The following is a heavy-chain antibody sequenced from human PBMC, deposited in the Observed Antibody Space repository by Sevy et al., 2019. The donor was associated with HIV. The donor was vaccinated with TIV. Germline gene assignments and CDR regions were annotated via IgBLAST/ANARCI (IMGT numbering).Heavy chain of an antibody. CDR2: FSASGYM. CDR3: TRNDPCATGSCSGFDY. Sequence: GGSLRLSCAASGFTFTAYSMNCVRQAPGKGLEWVSSFSASGYMYYADSVKGGFTISRDNAKNSLFLQMNSLRVEDTALYYCTRNDPCATGSCSGFDYWGQGSLVTVSS. V-gene: IGHV3-21*06. D-gene: IGHD2-15*01. J-gene: IGHJ4*02. CDR1: GFTFTAYS.